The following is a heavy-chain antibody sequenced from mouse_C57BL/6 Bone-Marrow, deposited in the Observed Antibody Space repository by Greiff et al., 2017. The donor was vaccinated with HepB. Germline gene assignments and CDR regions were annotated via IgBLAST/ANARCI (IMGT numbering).Heavy chain of an antibody. J-gene: IGHJ2*01. D-gene: IGHD1-1*01. CDR1: GFNIKDDY. CDR3: TTRVFITTVVADFDY. CDR2: IDPENGDT. V-gene: IGHV14-4*01. Sequence: EVQLQQSGAELVRPGASVKLSCTASGFNIKDDYMHWVKQRPEQGLEWIGWIDPENGDTEYASKFQGKATITADTSSNTAYLQLSSLTSEDTAVYYCTTRVFITTVVADFDYWGQGTTLTVSS.